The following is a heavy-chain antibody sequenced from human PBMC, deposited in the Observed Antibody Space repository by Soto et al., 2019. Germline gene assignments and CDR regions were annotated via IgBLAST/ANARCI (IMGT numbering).Heavy chain of an antibody. Sequence: SETLSLTCAVYGGYFSGYYWSWIRQPPGKGLEWIGEINHSGSTNYNPSLKSRVTISGDASKNQFSLKLSSVTAADTAVYYCARRYSSGWYHFDYWGQGSLVTVSS. J-gene: IGHJ4*02. D-gene: IGHD6-19*01. CDR2: INHSGST. V-gene: IGHV4-34*01. CDR3: ARRYSSGWYHFDY. CDR1: GGYFSGYY.